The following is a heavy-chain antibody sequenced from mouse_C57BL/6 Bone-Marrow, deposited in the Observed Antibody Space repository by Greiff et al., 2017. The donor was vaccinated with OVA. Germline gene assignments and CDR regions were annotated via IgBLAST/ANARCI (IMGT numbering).Heavy chain of an antibody. J-gene: IGHJ1*03. Sequence: EVMLVESGGGLVQSGRSLRLSCATSGFTFSDFYMEWVRQAPGKGLEWIAASRNKANDYTTEYSASVKGRFIVSRDTSQSILYLQMNALRAEDTAIYYCARDAPITAERYFDVWGTGTTVTVSS. CDR3: ARDAPITAERYFDV. CDR2: SRNKANDYTT. CDR1: GFTFSDFY. D-gene: IGHD1-1*01. V-gene: IGHV7-1*01.